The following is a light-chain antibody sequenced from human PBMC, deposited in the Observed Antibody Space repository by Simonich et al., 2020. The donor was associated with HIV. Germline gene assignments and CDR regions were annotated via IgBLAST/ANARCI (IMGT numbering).Light chain of an antibody. CDR3: QQSYSTPPV. J-gene: IGKJ3*01. Sequence: DIQMTQSPSSLSASVGDRGTITCRDSQSSSSYLNWYQQKPGKAPNLLSYDASSLQSGVPSRFSGSGSGTDFTLTISSLQPEDSATYYCQQSYSTPPVFGPGTKVDIK. CDR2: DAS. V-gene: IGKV1-39*01. CDR1: QSSSSY.